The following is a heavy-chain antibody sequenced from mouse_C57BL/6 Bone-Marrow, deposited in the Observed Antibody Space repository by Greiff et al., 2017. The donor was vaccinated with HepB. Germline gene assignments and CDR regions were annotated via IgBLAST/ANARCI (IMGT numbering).Heavy chain of an antibody. Sequence: QVHVKQSGAELVRPGTSVKMSCKASGYTFTNYWIGWAKQRPGHGLEWIGDIYPGGGYTNYNEKFKGKATLTADKSSSTAYMQFSSLTSEDSAIYYCARNDYGFDYWGQGTTLTAAS. CDR1: GYTFTNYW. D-gene: IGHD2-4*01. CDR3: ARNDYGFDY. J-gene: IGHJ2*01. V-gene: IGHV1-63*01. CDR2: IYPGGGYT.